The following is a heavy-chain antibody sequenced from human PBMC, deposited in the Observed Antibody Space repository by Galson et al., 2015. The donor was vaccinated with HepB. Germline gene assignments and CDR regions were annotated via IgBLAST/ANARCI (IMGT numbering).Heavy chain of an antibody. V-gene: IGHV3-23*01. J-gene: IGHJ4*02. CDR1: GFSFSRYG. D-gene: IGHD1-14*01. Sequence: SLRLSCAASGFSFSRYGMSWVRQIPGKGLEWVAGISYSGTSKYHADSVRGRFTISGDNSKNTLFLQMASLRAEDTAMYYCAEEGGAIGKYPLDSWGQGALVTVSS. CDR2: ISYSGTSK. CDR3: AEEGGAIGKYPLDS.